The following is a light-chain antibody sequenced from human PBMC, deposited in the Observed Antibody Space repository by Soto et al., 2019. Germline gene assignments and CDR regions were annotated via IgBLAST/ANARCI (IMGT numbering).Light chain of an antibody. CDR1: QSVSSSY. CDR2: GAS. Sequence: EIVLTQSPGTLSLSPGERATLSCRASQSVSSSYLAWYQQKPGQAPRLLIYGASSRSTGIPDRFSGSGSGTDVTLTISRLEPEDFPLEYWQQYGISPTTFGQGTRLEIK. V-gene: IGKV3-20*01. CDR3: QQYGISPTT. J-gene: IGKJ5*01.